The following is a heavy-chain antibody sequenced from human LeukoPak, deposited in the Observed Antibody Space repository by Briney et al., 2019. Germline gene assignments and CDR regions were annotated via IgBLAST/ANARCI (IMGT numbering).Heavy chain of an antibody. J-gene: IGHJ4*02. V-gene: IGHV3-23*01. Sequence: PGGSLRLSCAASGFTFSSYAMSWVRQAPGKGMEWVSAISGSGGSTYYGDSVKGRFTISRDNSKNTLYLQMNSLRAEDTAVYYCAKEGGSGSYYPENFDYWGQGTLVTVSS. CDR1: GFTFSSYA. D-gene: IGHD3-10*01. CDR2: ISGSGGST. CDR3: AKEGGSGSYYPENFDY.